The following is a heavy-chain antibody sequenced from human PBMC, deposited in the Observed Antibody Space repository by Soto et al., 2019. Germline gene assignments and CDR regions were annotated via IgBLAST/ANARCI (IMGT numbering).Heavy chain of an antibody. Sequence: EVQLVESGGGLVKPGGSLRLSCAASGFTFSSYSINWVRQAPGKGLEWVSSISGSSSYIYYADSVKGRFTISRDNAKNSLYLQMNSLRAEDTAVYYCARDFGKYYYDNSPSFTWAFDIWGQGTLVSVSS. CDR1: GFTFSSYS. V-gene: IGHV3-21*01. D-gene: IGHD3-22*01. CDR2: ISGSSSYI. J-gene: IGHJ3*02. CDR3: ARDFGKYYYDNSPSFTWAFDI.